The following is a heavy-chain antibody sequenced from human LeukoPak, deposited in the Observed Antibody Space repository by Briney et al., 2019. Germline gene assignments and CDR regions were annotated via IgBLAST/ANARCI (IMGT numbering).Heavy chain of an antibody. J-gene: IGHJ5*02. CDR1: GYTFISYV. Sequence: AAAKVSCKASGYTFISYVISWVRQAPGQRLERMGWISAYNGKSNYAQKLQSRVTMTTATSTSTPYLERRSLGSADTAVYQCERGPLEGTMLREVLPNCFDPWGKGTLVTVSS. CDR3: ERGPLEGTMLREVLPNCFDP. CDR2: ISAYNGKS. D-gene: IGHD3-10*01. V-gene: IGHV1-18*04.